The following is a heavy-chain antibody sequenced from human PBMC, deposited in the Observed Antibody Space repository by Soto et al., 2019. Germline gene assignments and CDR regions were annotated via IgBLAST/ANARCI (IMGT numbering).Heavy chain of an antibody. V-gene: IGHV3-23*01. CDR1: VFPCILYS. D-gene: IGHD1-1*01. CDR2: ISGSGSNK. J-gene: IGHJ4*02. CDR3: PKDHTTPSLDN. Sequence: GSRILSGAASVFPCILYSMSWVCQAPGKGLEWVSAISGSGSNKYYADSVKGRFTISRDNSKNTLYLQMNSLRAEDTAVYYCPKDHTTPSLDNCGEGTLVT.